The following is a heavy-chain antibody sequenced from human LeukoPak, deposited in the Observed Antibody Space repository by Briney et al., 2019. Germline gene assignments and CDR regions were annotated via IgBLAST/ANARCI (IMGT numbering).Heavy chain of an antibody. J-gene: IGHJ4*02. CDR3: IRHLSARKDF. V-gene: IGHV4-39*01. CDR2: VLYTGTT. Sequence: SETLSLTCSASGGSINSDNHYWGWIRQPPGKGLEWIGSVLYTGTTYYNPSLQSRVSISILRSETQLSPKLTSVTAADTATYYCIRHLSARKDFWGPGVLVSVSS. CDR1: GGSINSDNHY.